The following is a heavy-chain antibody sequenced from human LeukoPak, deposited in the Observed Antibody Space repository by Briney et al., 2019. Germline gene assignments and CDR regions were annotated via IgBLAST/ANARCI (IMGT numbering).Heavy chain of an antibody. V-gene: IGHV3-53*01. CDR3: ARVSYDSSGYYFDY. D-gene: IGHD3-22*01. CDR1: GFTVSSNY. J-gene: IGHJ4*02. CDR2: IYSGGST. Sequence: PGGSLRLFCAASGFTVSSNYMSWVRQAPGKRLEWVSVIYSGGSTYYADSVKGRFTISRDNSKNTLYLQMNSLRAEDTAVYYCARVSYDSSGYYFDYWGQGTLVTVSS.